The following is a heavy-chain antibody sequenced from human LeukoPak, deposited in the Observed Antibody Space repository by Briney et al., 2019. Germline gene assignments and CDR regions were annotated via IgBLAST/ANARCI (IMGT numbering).Heavy chain of an antibody. J-gene: IGHJ5*02. V-gene: IGHV3-23*01. CDR3: AKTPRGYYGSGSYYPS. Sequence: GGSLRLSCAVSGFTFSRYWMTWVRQAPGKGLEWVSAISGSGGSTYYADSVKGRFTISRDNSKNTLYLQMNSLRAEDTAVYYCAKTPRGYYGSGSYYPSWGQGTLVTVSS. CDR1: GFTFSRYW. D-gene: IGHD3-10*01. CDR2: ISGSGGST.